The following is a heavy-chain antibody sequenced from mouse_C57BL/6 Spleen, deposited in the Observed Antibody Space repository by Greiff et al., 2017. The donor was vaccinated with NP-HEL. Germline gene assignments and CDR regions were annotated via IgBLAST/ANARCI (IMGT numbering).Heavy chain of an antibody. J-gene: IGHJ2*01. Sequence: EVKLMESGPGLVKPSQSLSLTCSVTGYSITSGYYWNWIRQFPGNKLEWMGYISYDGSNNYNPSLKNRISITRDTSKNQFFLKLNSVTTEDTATYYCARDRGGYYYYFDYWGQGTTLTVSS. CDR3: ARDRGGYYYYFDY. CDR1: GYSITSGYY. CDR2: ISYDGSN. V-gene: IGHV3-6*01. D-gene: IGHD2-3*01.